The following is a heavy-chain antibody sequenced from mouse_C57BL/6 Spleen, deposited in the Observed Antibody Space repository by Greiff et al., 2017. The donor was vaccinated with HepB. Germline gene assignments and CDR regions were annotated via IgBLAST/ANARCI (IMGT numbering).Heavy chain of an antibody. V-gene: IGHV1-19*01. CDR3: ARWDYYGRSPFAY. Sequence: VQLKQSGPVLVKPGASVKMSCKASGYTFTDYYMNWVKQSHGKSLEWIGVINPYNGGTSYNQKFKGKATLTVDKSSSTAYMELNSLTSEDSAVYYCARWDYYGRSPFAYWGQGTLVTVSA. J-gene: IGHJ3*01. CDR2: INPYNGGT. D-gene: IGHD1-1*01. CDR1: GYTFTDYY.